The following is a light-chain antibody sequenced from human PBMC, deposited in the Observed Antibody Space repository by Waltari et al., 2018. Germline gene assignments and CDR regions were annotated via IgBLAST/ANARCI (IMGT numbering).Light chain of an antibody. CDR1: QDITDH. J-gene: IGKJ2*01. Sequence: DIQMTQSPSSLSASLGDRITITCQASQDITDHLNCYQQKPWKDPNPLIYDTSHFQSGVPSRFSGSGFGTYFTFTISSLQPEDIATYYCQQYDNLPPYTFGQGTKVEI. CDR2: DTS. V-gene: IGKV1-33*01. CDR3: QQYDNLPPYT.